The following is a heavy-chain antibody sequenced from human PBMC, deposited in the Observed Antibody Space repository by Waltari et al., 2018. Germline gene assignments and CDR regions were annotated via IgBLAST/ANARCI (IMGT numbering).Heavy chain of an antibody. CDR3: ALTEPGRRWDFDY. D-gene: IGHD1-26*01. CDR1: GFSLSTSGMR. Sequence: QVTLKESGPAMVKPTQTLTLTCTFSGFSLSTSGMRVSWIRQPPGKALEWLARIDWDDDKFYSTSLKTRLTISKDTSKNQVVLKMTNMDPVDTATYYWALTEPGRRWDFDYWGQGTLVTVSS. CDR2: IDWDDDK. J-gene: IGHJ4*02. V-gene: IGHV2-70*04.